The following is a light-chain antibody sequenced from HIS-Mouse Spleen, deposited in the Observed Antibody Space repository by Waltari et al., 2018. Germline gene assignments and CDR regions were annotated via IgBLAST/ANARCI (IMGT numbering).Light chain of an antibody. V-gene: IGLV3-10*01. CDR1: ALPKNY. CDR3: YSTDSSGNHRV. J-gene: IGLJ2*01. Sequence: SYELTQPPSVSVSPGQTARITCSGDALPKNYAYWYQQKSGQAPVLVIYEDSKRPSGIPERFSGSSSGTMATLTISGAQVEDEADYYCYSTDSSGNHRVFGGDQADRP. CDR2: EDS.